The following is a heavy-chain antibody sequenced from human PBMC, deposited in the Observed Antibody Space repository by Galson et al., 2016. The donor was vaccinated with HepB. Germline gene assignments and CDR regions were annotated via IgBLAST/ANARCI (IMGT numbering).Heavy chain of an antibody. Sequence: SLRLSCAASGFTFRSYLMHWVRQVPGEGLVWVSRINVDDDGSGTSYADSVRGRFTLSRDNPKNILYLQMNSLTVEDTAIYYCAKDPIPAAAFWGQGTLVTVS. CDR3: AKDPIPAAAF. V-gene: IGHV3-74*01. D-gene: IGHD2-2*01. CDR1: GFTFRSYL. CDR2: INVDDDGSGT. J-gene: IGHJ4*02.